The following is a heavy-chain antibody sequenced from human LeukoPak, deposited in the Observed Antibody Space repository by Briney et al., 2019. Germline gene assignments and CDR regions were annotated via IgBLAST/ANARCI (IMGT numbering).Heavy chain of an antibody. CDR2: IYYSGST. Sequence: PSETLSLTCTVSGGSISSSSYYWGWIRQPPGKGLEWIGSIYYSGSTNYNPSLKSRVTISVDTSKNQFSLKLSSVTAADTAVYYCARDMVRGFDIWGQGTMVTVSS. CDR3: ARDMVRGFDI. CDR1: GGSISSSSYY. V-gene: IGHV4-39*07. D-gene: IGHD3-10*01. J-gene: IGHJ3*02.